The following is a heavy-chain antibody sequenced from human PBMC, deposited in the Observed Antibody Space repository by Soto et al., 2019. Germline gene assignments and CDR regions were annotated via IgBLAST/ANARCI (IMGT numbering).Heavy chain of an antibody. CDR2: ISSGGST. CDR3: ARDAYPSWCDF. J-gene: IGHJ5*01. CDR1: GGSINSYY. V-gene: IGHV4-4*07. Sequence: SETLSLTCTVSGGSINSYYWSWIRQSAGKGLEWIWRISSGGSTIYNPSLKSRVTLSVDTSKNQFSLSLTSVTAADTAIYYCARDAYPSWCDFWGQGTLVTVSS.